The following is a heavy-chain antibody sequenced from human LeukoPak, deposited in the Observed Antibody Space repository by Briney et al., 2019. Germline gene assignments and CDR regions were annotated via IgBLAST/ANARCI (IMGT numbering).Heavy chain of an antibody. Sequence: GGSLRLSCAASEFTFSSYSMNWVRQAPGKGLEWVSSISSSSSYIYYADSVKGRFTISRDNAKNSLYLQMNSLRAEDTAVYYCARDSSAAMVYWGQGTLVTVSS. CDR3: ARDSSAAMVY. CDR1: EFTFSSYS. V-gene: IGHV3-21*01. CDR2: ISSSSSYI. J-gene: IGHJ4*02. D-gene: IGHD5-18*01.